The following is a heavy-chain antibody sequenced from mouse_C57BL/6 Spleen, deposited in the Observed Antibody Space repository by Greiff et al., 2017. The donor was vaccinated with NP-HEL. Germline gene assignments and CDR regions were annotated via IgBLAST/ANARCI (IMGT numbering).Heavy chain of an antibody. J-gene: IGHJ3*01. D-gene: IGHD1-1*01. V-gene: IGHV5-4*01. Sequence: EVMLVESGGGLVKPGGSLKLSCAASGFTFSSYAMSWVRQTPEKRLEWVATISDGGSYTYYPDNVKGRFTISRDNAKNNLYLQMSHLKAEDTAMYYCAREPFSYYGSSYWFADWGQGTLVTVTA. CDR2: ISDGGSYT. CDR1: GFTFSSYA. CDR3: AREPFSYYGSSYWFAD.